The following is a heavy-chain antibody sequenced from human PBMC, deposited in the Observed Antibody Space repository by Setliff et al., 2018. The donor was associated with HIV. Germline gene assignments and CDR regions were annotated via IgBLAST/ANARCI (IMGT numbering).Heavy chain of an antibody. V-gene: IGHV4-59*08. CDR2: IVDSGSA. Sequence: SETLSLTCTVYGGSLTNYYWTWIRQSPGKGLEWIGEIVDSGSATYNPSLQSRVSISLDTSKNQFSLKLSSVTAADTAVYYCARHPDTAMVTYWGQGTLVTVSS. J-gene: IGHJ4*02. D-gene: IGHD5-18*01. CDR3: ARHPDTAMVTY. CDR1: GGSLTNYY.